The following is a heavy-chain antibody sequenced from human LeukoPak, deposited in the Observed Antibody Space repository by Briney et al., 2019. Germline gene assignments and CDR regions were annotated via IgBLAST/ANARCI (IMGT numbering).Heavy chain of an antibody. V-gene: IGHV4-59*01. Sequence: ETLSLTCTVSGGSISSYYWSWIRQPPGKGLEWIGYIYYSGSTNYNPSLKSRVTISVDTSKNQFSLKLSSVTAADTAVYYCARDLRYCSSTSCYAQNWFDPWGQGTLVTVSS. CDR1: GGSISSYY. CDR3: ARDLRYCSSTSCYAQNWFDP. J-gene: IGHJ5*02. D-gene: IGHD2-2*01. CDR2: IYYSGST.